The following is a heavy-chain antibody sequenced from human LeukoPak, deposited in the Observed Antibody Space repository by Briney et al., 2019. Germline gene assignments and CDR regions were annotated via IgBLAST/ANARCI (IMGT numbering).Heavy chain of an antibody. J-gene: IGHJ6*02. CDR1: GGSFSGYY. CDR3: ARVRYSSSWYPGHYYYYYGMDV. CDR2: INHSGST. D-gene: IGHD6-13*01. Sequence: SETLSLTCAVYGGSFSGYYWSWIRQPPKKGLEWIGEINHSGSTNYNPSLKSRVTISVDTSKNQFSLKLSSVTAADTAVYYCARVRYSSSWYPGHYYYYYGMDVWGQGTTVTVSS. V-gene: IGHV4-34*01.